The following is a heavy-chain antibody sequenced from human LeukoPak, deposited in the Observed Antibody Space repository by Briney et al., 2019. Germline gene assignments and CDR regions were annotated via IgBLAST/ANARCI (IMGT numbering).Heavy chain of an antibody. CDR3: ARSPYYYGSGSQPDYYFDY. D-gene: IGHD3-10*01. CDR1: GYTFTGYY. CDR2: INPNSGGT. Sequence: ASVKVSFKASGYTFTGYYMHWVRQAPGQGLAWMGWINPNSGGTNYAQKFQGRVTMTRDTSISTAYMELSRLRSDDTAVYYCARSPYYYGSGSQPDYYFDYWGQGTLVTVSS. V-gene: IGHV1-2*02. J-gene: IGHJ4*02.